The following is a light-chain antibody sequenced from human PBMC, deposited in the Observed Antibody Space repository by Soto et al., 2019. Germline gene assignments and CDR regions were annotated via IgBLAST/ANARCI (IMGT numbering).Light chain of an antibody. CDR2: ASS. CDR1: QGISNF. V-gene: IGKV1-27*01. J-gene: IGKJ1*01. Sequence: DIQMTQSPSSLSASIGDTVTISCRANQGISNFLAWFQQKPGELPKLLIYASSTLEPGVPSRFSGGGSATDFTLTISSLQLEDVATYFCQTYNSARWTFAQGTKVEVE. CDR3: QTYNSARWT.